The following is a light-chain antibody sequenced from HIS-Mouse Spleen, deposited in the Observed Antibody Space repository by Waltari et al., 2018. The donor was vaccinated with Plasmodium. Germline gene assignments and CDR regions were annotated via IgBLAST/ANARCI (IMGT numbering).Light chain of an antibody. J-gene: IGLJ3*02. CDR3: QAWDSSTAV. Sequence: SYELTQPPSVSVSPGQTASITCSRDKLGATYACWYQQKPGQSPVLVIYQDSKRPSGIPERFSGSNSGNTATLTISGTQAMDEADYYCQAWDSSTAVFGGGTKLTVL. CDR1: KLGATY. V-gene: IGLV3-1*01. CDR2: QDS.